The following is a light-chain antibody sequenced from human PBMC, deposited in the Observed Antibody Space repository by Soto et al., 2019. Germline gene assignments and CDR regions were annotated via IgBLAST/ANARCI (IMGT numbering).Light chain of an antibody. V-gene: IGKV3-11*01. CDR1: QSISSY. Sequence: EVVLTQSPDTLSLPPGERATLSCRASQSISSYLAWYQQKPGQAPRLLIYDASSRATGIPARFSGSGSGTDFTLTISSLEPEDFAVYYCQQLTVWPPQWTFGQGTKVEIK. CDR3: QQLTVWPPQWT. CDR2: DAS. J-gene: IGKJ1*01.